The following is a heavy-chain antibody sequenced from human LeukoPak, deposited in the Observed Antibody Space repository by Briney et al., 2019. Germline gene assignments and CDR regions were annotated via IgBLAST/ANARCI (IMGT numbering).Heavy chain of an antibody. V-gene: IGHV3-53*01. CDR1: GFTVSINY. CDR2: IYGGGSI. CDR3: ARGAGYNYPYYFDY. D-gene: IGHD5-24*01. Sequence: PGGSLRLSCAASGFTVSINYMNWVRQAPGKGLEWVSVIYGGGSIYYAESVKGRFTISRDNSKNTLYLQMNSLRAEDTAVYYCARGAGYNYPYYFDYWGQGTLVTVSS. J-gene: IGHJ4*02.